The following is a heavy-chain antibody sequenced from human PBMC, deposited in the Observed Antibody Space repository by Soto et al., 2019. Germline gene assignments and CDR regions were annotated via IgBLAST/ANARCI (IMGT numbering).Heavy chain of an antibody. J-gene: IGHJ4*02. CDR2: ISYDGSNK. V-gene: IGHV3-30-3*01. CDR1: GFTFSSYA. D-gene: IGHD6-19*01. CDR3: ARDKREQWLSTFDY. Sequence: ESGGGVVQPGRSLRLSCAASGFTFSSYAMHWVRQAPGKGLEWVAVISYDGSNKYYADSVKGRFTISRDNSKNTLYLQMNSLRAEDTAVYYCARDKREQWLSTFDYWGQGTLVTVSS.